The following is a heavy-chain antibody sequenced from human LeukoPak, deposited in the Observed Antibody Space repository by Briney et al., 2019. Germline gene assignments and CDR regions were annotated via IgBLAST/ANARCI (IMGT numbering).Heavy chain of an antibody. CDR3: ARDPDHGAVDY. Sequence: GGSLRLSCAASGFTFSSYEMNWVRQAPGKGLEWVSYISSSGSTIYYADSVKGRFTISRDNAKNSLYLQMNSLRVEDTAVYYCARDPDHGAVDYWGQGTLVTVSS. J-gene: IGHJ4*02. D-gene: IGHD3-16*01. CDR1: GFTFSSYE. V-gene: IGHV3-48*03. CDR2: ISSSGSTI.